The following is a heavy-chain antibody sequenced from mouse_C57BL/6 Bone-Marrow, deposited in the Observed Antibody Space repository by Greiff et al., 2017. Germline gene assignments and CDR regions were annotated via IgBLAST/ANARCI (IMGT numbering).Heavy chain of an antibody. CDR3: ATNYYGSSSPRYFDV. CDR2: IYPGSGST. V-gene: IGHV1-55*01. Sequence: QVQLQQPGAELVNPGASVKMSCKASGYTFTSYWITWGKQRPGQGLEWIGDIYPGSGSTKYNEKFKSKATLTVDTSSSTAYMQLSSLTSEDSAVYYCATNYYGSSSPRYFDVWGTGTTVTVSS. J-gene: IGHJ1*03. CDR1: GYTFTSYW. D-gene: IGHD1-1*01.